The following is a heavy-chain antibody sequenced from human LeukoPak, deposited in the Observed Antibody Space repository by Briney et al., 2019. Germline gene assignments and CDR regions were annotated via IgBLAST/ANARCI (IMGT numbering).Heavy chain of an antibody. J-gene: IGHJ4*02. CDR2: IKQDGSEK. D-gene: IGHD5-12*01. Sequence: PGGSLRLSCAASGFTFRRYWMSWVRQAPGKGLEWVANIKQDGSEKNHVDSVKGRFTISRDNAKNSLYLQMNSLRAEDTAVYFCARGSVGDSGYDGDWGQGTLVTVSS. V-gene: IGHV3-7*01. CDR3: ARGSVGDSGYDGD. CDR1: GFTFRRYW.